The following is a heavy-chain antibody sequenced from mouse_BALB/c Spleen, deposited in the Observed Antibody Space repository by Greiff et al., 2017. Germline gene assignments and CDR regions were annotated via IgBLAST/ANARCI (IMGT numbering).Heavy chain of an antibody. Sequence: VQLVESGPGLVAPSQSLSITCTVSGFSLTSYAVHWVRQPPGKGLEWLGVIWAGGSTNYNSALMSRLSISKDNSKSQVFLKMNSLQTDDTAMYYCAREAPYYYGSSLYYAMDYWGQGTSVTVSS. V-gene: IGHV2-9*02. CDR1: GFSLTSYA. D-gene: IGHD1-1*01. CDR3: AREAPYYYGSSLYYAMDY. J-gene: IGHJ4*01. CDR2: IWAGGST.